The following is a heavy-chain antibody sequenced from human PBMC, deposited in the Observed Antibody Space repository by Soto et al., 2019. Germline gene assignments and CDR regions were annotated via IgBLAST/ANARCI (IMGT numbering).Heavy chain of an antibody. CDR2: INHSGST. CDR1: GGSFSGYY. Sequence: SETLSLTCAVYGGSFSGYYWSWSRQPPGKGLEWIGEINHSGSTNYNPSLKSRVTISVDTSKNQFSLKLSSVTAADTAVYYCARLPVRRPYYDYVWGSYRPYYFDYWGQGTLVTVSS. V-gene: IGHV4-34*01. CDR3: ARLPVRRPYYDYVWGSYRPYYFDY. D-gene: IGHD3-16*02. J-gene: IGHJ4*02.